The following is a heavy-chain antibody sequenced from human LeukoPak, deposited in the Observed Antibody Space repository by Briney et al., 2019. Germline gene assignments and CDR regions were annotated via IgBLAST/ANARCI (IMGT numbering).Heavy chain of an antibody. D-gene: IGHD6-13*01. V-gene: IGHV1-46*02. CDR1: GYNFNDYY. Sequence: GASVKVSCKASGYNFNDYYIYWVRQAPGHGLESMGYIHPDGGSTNYAQKFQGRVTMTSDMSTNTVYMELRSLRSEDTAVYYCARSSSWYGSHYWGQGTLDTVSS. J-gene: IGHJ4*02. CDR3: ARSSSWYGSHY. CDR2: IHPDGGST.